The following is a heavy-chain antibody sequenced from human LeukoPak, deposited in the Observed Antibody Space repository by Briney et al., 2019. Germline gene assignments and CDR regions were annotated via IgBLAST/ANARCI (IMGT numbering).Heavy chain of an antibody. J-gene: IGHJ4*02. CDR3: ARLVRTYYYDSSGYYWDY. Sequence: TSETLSLTCTVSGGSISSYYWSWIRQPPGKGLEYIGYIYYSGSTNYNPSLKSRVTISVDTSKNQFSLKLRSVTAADTAAYYCARLVRTYYYDSSGYYWDYWGQGTLVTVSS. CDR2: IYYSGST. CDR1: GGSISSYY. V-gene: IGHV4-59*08. D-gene: IGHD3-22*01.